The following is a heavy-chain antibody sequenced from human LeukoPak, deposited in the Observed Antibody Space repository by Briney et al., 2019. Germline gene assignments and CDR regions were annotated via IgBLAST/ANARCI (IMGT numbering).Heavy chain of an antibody. CDR1: GFTFSSYW. J-gene: IGHJ6*04. CDR2: IKQDGGEK. V-gene: IGHV3-7*03. D-gene: IGHD2-2*01. CDR3: ARDVSLGYCSSTSCFTTAWDV. Sequence: GGSLRLSRAASGFTFSSYWMSWVRQAPGKGLEWVANIKQDGGEKYYVDSVKGRFTISRDNAKNSLYLQMNSLRAEDTAVYYCARDVSLGYCSSTSCFTTAWDVWGKGTTVTVSS.